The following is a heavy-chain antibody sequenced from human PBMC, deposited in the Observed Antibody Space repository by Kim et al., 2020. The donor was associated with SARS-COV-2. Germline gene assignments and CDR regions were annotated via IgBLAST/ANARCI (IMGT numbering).Heavy chain of an antibody. Sequence: GGSLRLSCAASGFTFSSYAMHWVRQAPGKGLEWVAVISYDGSNKYYADSVKGRFTISRDNSKNTLYLQMNSLRAEDTAVYYCARDRGYGSGSYLPYYYYGMDVWGQGTTVTVSS. CDR3: ARDRGYGSGSYLPYYYYGMDV. CDR1: GFTFSSYA. CDR2: ISYDGSNK. J-gene: IGHJ6*02. V-gene: IGHV3-30*04. D-gene: IGHD3-10*01.